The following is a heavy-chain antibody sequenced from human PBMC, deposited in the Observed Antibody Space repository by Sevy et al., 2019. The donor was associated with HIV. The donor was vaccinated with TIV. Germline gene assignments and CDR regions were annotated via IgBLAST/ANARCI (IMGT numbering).Heavy chain of an antibody. Sequence: SQTLSLTCAISGDSVSSNSAAWNWIRQSPSRGLEWLGRTYYRSKWYNDYAVSVKSRITINPDTSKKQFSLQLNSVTPEDTAVYYCARDRWYYYGSGSYLRFDYWGQGTLVTVSS. CDR1: GDSVSSNSAA. CDR3: ARDRWYYYGSGSYLRFDY. J-gene: IGHJ4*02. D-gene: IGHD3-10*01. V-gene: IGHV6-1*01. CDR2: TYYRSKWYN.